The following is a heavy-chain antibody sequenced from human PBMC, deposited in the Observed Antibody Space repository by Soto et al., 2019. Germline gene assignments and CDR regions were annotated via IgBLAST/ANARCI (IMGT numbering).Heavy chain of an antibody. CDR3: ARDGSTETTNFHYAMDV. V-gene: IGHV3-48*03. J-gene: IGHJ6*02. D-gene: IGHD4-17*01. CDR2: INAGSSII. CDR1: GFTLSSYH. Sequence: PGGSLRLSCAASGFTLSSYHMDWVRQAPGKGLEWVSYINAGSSIIHYADSVRGRFTISRDNAKNSLYLQMDSLRAEDTAVYYCARDGSTETTNFHYAMDVWGQGTTGTVS.